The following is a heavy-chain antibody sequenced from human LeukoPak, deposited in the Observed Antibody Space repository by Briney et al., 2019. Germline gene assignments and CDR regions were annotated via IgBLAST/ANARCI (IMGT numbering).Heavy chain of an antibody. CDR2: IYYSGSA. J-gene: IGHJ4*02. D-gene: IGHD3-10*01. CDR3: ARDRFGEYYDY. V-gene: IGHV4-59*02. CDR1: GGSVTSYY. Sequence: SETLSLTFTVSGGSVTSYYWSWIRQPPGKGLESIGYIYYSGSASYNPSLKSRVTMSIDTSKNQFSLKLRSVTAADTAVYYCARDRFGEYYDYWGQGTLVTVSS.